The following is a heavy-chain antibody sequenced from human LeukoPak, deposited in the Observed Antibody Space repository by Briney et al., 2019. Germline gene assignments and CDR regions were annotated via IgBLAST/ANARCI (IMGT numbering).Heavy chain of an antibody. CDR1: GFTFSSNT. Sequence: GGSLRVSCAAAGFTFSSNTLCSVRQAPGKGLWWVSVIGTSVSDTYSAHSVKGRFTISRDNSKNTRYLQLNSLRAEDTAVYYCAKRVAAPGRTYYFDYWGQGTLVIVSS. D-gene: IGHD6-13*01. CDR2: IGTSVSDT. CDR3: AKRVAAPGRTYYFDY. J-gene: IGHJ4*02. V-gene: IGHV3-23*05.